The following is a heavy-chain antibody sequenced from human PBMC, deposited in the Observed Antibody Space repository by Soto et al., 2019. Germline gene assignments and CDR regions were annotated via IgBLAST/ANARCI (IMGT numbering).Heavy chain of an antibody. CDR2: IYPGDSDT. CDR3: AIVFGVGTDLGGGDYYGMDV. J-gene: IGHJ6*04. Sequence: GESLKISCNGSGYSFTSYWIGWVRQMPGKGLEWMGIIYPGDSDTRYSPSFEGQVTISADKSISTAYLQWSSLKASDPAMYYCAIVFGVGTDLGGGDYYGMDVWGEWTTVTVSS. D-gene: IGHD3-3*01. V-gene: IGHV5-51*01. CDR1: GYSFTSYW.